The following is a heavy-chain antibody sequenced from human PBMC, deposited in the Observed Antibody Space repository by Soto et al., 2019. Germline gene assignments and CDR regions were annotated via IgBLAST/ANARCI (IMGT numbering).Heavy chain of an antibody. Sequence: QVTLKESGPTLVKPTQTLTLTCTVSGLSLRTTGVGVGWVRQPPGKALEWLALLYWDDDQRYSPSLRSRLTIAKDISEKQVVLTMPNMDTVDTATYYCVQSRGGGDCLEIYSSHAYNGLDVWGQGTTVTVSS. J-gene: IGHJ6*02. CDR3: VQSRGGGDCLEIYSSHAYNGLDV. D-gene: IGHD2-21*02. CDR1: GLSLRTTGVG. CDR2: LYWDDDQ. V-gene: IGHV2-5*02.